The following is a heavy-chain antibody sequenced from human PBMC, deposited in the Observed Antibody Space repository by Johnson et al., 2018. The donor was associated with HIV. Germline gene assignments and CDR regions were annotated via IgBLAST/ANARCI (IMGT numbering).Heavy chain of an antibody. V-gene: IGHV3-66*01. Sequence: VQLVESGGGLVQPGGSLRLSCAASGFTVSSNYMSWVRQAPGKGLEWVSVIYSGGSTYYADSAKGRFTISRDNSKNTLYLQMNSLRGEDTAVYYCASRNRGGHYYYESRTDAFDIWGQGTMVTVSS. CDR2: IYSGGST. D-gene: IGHD3-22*01. CDR3: ASRNRGGHYYYESRTDAFDI. J-gene: IGHJ3*02. CDR1: GFTVSSNY.